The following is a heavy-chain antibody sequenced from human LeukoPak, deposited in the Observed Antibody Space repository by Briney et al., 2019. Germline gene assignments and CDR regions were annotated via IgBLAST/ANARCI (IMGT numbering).Heavy chain of an antibody. J-gene: IGHJ4*02. CDR3: ARNVCPAYYYDSSGYLTWGFDY. Sequence: GGSVRLSCAASGFTFSSYGMHWVRQAPGKGLEWVAVIWYDGSNKYYADSVKGRFTISRDNSKNTLYLQMNSLRAEDTAVYYCARNVCPAYYYDSSGYLTWGFDYWGQGTLVTVSS. CDR1: GFTFSSYG. V-gene: IGHV3-33*01. D-gene: IGHD3-22*01. CDR2: IWYDGSNK.